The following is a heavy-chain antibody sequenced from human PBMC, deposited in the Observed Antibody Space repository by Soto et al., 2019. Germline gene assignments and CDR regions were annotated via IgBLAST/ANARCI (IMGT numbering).Heavy chain of an antibody. Sequence: QVQLVQSGAEVKKPGASVKVSCKASGYTFTGYYMHWVRQAPGQGLEWMGWINPNSCGTNYAQKFQGWVTRTRDTSISTAYMELSRLRSDDTAVYYCAYSGYHYYYGMAVWGQGTTVTVSS. V-gene: IGHV1-2*04. D-gene: IGHD5-12*01. CDR1: GYTFTGYY. J-gene: IGHJ6*02. CDR3: AYSGYHYYYGMAV. CDR2: INPNSCGT.